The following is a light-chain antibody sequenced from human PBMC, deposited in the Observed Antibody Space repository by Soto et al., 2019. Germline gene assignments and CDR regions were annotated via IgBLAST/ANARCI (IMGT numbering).Light chain of an antibody. CDR1: SGHSSYA. Sequence: QPVLTQSPSASASLGASVKLTCTLSSGHSSYAIAWHQQQPEKGPRYLMKLNSDGSHSKGDGIPDRFSGSSSGAERYLTISSLQSEDEADYYCQTWATGIQIFGGGTKLIVL. CDR2: LNSDGSH. J-gene: IGLJ2*01. CDR3: QTWATGIQI. V-gene: IGLV4-69*01.